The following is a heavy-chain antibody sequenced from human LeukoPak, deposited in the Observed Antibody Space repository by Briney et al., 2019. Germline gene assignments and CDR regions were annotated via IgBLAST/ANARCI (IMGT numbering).Heavy chain of an antibody. CDR1: GFTFSSSG. CDR2: ISYDGGRK. V-gene: IGHV3-30*18. D-gene: IGHD1-14*01. CDR3: AKDRSTTWAFDY. Sequence: GRSLRLSCAASGFTFSSSGMHWVRQAPGKGLAWVSFISYDGGRKYYADSVKGQFTISRDNSKDTLYLQMNSLTADDTAVYYCAKDRSTTWAFDYWGPGTLVTVSS. J-gene: IGHJ4*02.